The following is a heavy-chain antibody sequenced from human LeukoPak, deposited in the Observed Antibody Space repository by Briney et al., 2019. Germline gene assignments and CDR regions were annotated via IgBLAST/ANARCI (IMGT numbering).Heavy chain of an antibody. CDR3: AKDYDSSGYYISLFDY. CDR2: ISGSGGST. Sequence: PGGSLRLSCAASGFTFSSYAMSWVRQAPGKGLEWVSAISGSGGSTYYADPVKGRFTISRDNSKNTPYLQMNSLRAEDTAVYYCAKDYDSSGYYISLFDYWGQGTLVTVSS. V-gene: IGHV3-23*01. CDR1: GFTFSSYA. D-gene: IGHD3-22*01. J-gene: IGHJ4*02.